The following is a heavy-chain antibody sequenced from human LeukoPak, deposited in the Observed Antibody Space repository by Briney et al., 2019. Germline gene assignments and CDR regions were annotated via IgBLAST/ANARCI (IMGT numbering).Heavy chain of an antibody. D-gene: IGHD2-2*01. CDR1: GFTFSSYS. CDR3: ARDCRSRVVIGYYYYMDV. CDR2: ISSSSSTI. J-gene: IGHJ6*03. Sequence: GGSLRLSCAASGFTFSSYSMNWVRQAPGKGLEWVSYISSSSSTIYYADSVKGRFTISRYNAKNSLYLQMNSLRAEDTAVYYCARDCRSRVVIGYYYYMDVWGKGTTVTVSS. V-gene: IGHV3-48*01.